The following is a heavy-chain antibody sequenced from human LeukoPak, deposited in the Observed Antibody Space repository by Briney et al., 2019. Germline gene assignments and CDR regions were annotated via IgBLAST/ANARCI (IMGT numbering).Heavy chain of an antibody. CDR2: ISYDGSNK. CDR1: GFTFNSYA. V-gene: IGHV3-30*04. CDR3: AREGSYDSSGYYYSYYYYMDV. D-gene: IGHD3-22*01. J-gene: IGHJ6*03. Sequence: GVSLRLSCAASGFTFNSYAMHWVRQAPGKGLEWVAVISYDGSNKYYADSVKGRFTISRDNSKNTLYLQMNSLRAEDMAVYYCAREGSYDSSGYYYSYYYYMDVWGKGTTVTVSS.